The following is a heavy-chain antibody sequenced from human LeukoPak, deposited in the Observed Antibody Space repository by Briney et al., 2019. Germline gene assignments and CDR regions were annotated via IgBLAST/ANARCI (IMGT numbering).Heavy chain of an antibody. J-gene: IGHJ4*02. D-gene: IGHD3-16*02. CDR1: GGSISSTGYY. CDR2: IYYSGSA. CDR3: ARAGSYDYVWGSYRYFDY. V-gene: IGHV4-39*07. Sequence: SETLSLTCSVSGGSISSTGYYWGWIRQPPGKGLEWIGSIYYSGSAYYNPSLKSRVTISVDTSKNQFSLKLSSVTAADTAVYYCARAGSYDYVWGSYRYFDYWGQGTLVTVSS.